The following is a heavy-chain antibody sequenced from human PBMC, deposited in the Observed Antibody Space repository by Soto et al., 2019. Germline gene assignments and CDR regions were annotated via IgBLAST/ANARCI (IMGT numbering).Heavy chain of an antibody. Sequence: QVQLVESGGGVVQPGRSLRLSCAASGFTFSSYAMHWVRQAPGKGLEWVAVISYDGSNKYYADSVKGRFTISRDNSKNALYLQMNGVRAEDTAVYYCARDRFQRAAVGTTLVYYYYGMDVRGQGTTVTVSS. CDR3: ARDRFQRAAVGTTLVYYYYGMDV. J-gene: IGHJ6*02. V-gene: IGHV3-30-3*01. D-gene: IGHD6-13*01. CDR2: ISYDGSNK. CDR1: GFTFSSYA.